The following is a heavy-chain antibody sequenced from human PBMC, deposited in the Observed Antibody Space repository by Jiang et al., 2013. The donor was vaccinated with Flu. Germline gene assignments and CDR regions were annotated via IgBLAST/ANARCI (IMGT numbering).Heavy chain of an antibody. Sequence: SGAEVKKPGSSVKVSCKASGGTFSSYAISWVRQAPGQGLEWMGGIIPIFGTANYAQKFQGRVTITADESTSTAYMELSSLRSEDTAVYYCARDSSSIRTYDILTGYYGYYGMDVWGQGTTVTVSS. J-gene: IGHJ6*02. CDR2: IIPIFGTA. D-gene: IGHD3-9*01. V-gene: IGHV1-69*01. CDR3: ARDSSSIRTYDILTGYYGYYGMDV. CDR1: GGTFSSYA.